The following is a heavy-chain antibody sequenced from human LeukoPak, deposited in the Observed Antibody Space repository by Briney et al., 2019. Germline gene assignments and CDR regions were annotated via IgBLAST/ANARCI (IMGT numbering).Heavy chain of an antibody. D-gene: IGHD1-26*01. CDR1: GFTFSSYG. Sequence: GRSLRLSCAASGFTFSSYGMHWVRQAPGKGLEWVAVISYDGSNKYYADSVKGRFTISGDNSKNTLYLQMNSLRTEDTAVYYCAKDQPYSGSYSYFDYWGQGTLVTVSS. V-gene: IGHV3-30*18. CDR3: AKDQPYSGSYSYFDY. CDR2: ISYDGSNK. J-gene: IGHJ4*02.